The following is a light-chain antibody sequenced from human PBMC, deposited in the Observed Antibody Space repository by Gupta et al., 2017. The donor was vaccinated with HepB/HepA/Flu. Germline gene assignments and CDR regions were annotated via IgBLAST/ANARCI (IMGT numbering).Light chain of an antibody. J-gene: IGKJ3*01. CDR3: QQANSFPFT. CDR2: AAS. Sequence: IQMTQSPSSVSASVGDRVTITCRASHDITNWLAWYQQKPGKAPKLLIYAASSLQSGVPSKFSGSGSGTLFTLTISSLQPEDSATYFCQQANSFPFTFGPGTKVDIK. V-gene: IGKV1-12*01. CDR1: HDITNW.